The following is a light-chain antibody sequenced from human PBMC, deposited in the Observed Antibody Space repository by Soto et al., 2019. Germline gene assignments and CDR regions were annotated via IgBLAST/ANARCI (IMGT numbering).Light chain of an antibody. CDR3: QQYNSHSWT. CDR1: QSISNW. CDR2: KAS. V-gene: IGKV1-5*03. Sequence: DIQMTQSPSTLSASVGDSVTITCRASQSISNWLAWYQQKPGKAPKFLIYKASNLESGVPSRFSGSGSGTEFTLTISSLQPDDFATYYCQQYNSHSWTFGRGPNVEIK. J-gene: IGKJ1*01.